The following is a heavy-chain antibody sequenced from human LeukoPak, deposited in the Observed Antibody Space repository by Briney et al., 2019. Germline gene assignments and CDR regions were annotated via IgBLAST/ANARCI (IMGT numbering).Heavy chain of an antibody. CDR1: GFTFDDYA. Sequence: PGGSLRLSCAASGFTFDDYAMHWVRQAPGKGLEWVSGISWNSGSIGYADSVKGRFTISRDNAKNSLYLQMNSLRAEDMALYYCAKGGITMIVGGSFDIWGQGTVVTVSS. J-gene: IGHJ3*02. CDR3: AKGGITMIVGGSFDI. CDR2: ISWNSGSI. V-gene: IGHV3-9*03. D-gene: IGHD3-22*01.